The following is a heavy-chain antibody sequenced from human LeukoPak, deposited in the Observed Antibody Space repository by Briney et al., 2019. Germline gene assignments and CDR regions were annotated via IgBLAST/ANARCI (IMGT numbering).Heavy chain of an antibody. CDR3: ARTVYYYYGMDV. CDR1: GHTTTSYG. J-gene: IGHJ6*02. Sequence: GASVKVSCKASGHTTTSYGITWVRQAPGQGLEWMGWISAYNGNTNYAQKLQGRVTMTTDTSTSTAYMELRSLRSDDTAVYYCARTVYYYYGMDVWGQGTTVTVSS. CDR2: ISAYNGNT. V-gene: IGHV1-18*01.